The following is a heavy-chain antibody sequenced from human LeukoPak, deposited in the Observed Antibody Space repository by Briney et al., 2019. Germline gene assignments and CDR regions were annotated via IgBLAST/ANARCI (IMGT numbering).Heavy chain of an antibody. D-gene: IGHD5-24*01. J-gene: IGHJ4*02. Sequence: SETLSLTCTVSGGSISSSSYYWGWIRQPPGKGLEWIGSIYYSGSTYYNPSLKSRVTISVDTSKNQFSLELSSVTAADTAVYYCARVARGWLQSNYFDYWGQGTLVTVSS. CDR3: ARVARGWLQSNYFDY. CDR1: GGSISSSSYY. V-gene: IGHV4-39*01. CDR2: IYYSGST.